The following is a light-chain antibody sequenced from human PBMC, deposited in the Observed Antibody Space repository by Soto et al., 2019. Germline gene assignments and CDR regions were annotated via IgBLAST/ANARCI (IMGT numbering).Light chain of an antibody. V-gene: IGKV3D-15*01. CDR3: QQYNYWPALT. J-gene: IGKJ4*01. CDR1: QSISSN. CDR2: GAS. Sequence: EIVMTQSPATLSVSPGERATLSCRTSQSISSNLAWYQQRPGQAPRLLIYGASTRATGIPARFSGGGSGTEFTLTISSLQSEDFAVYYCQQYNYWPALTFGRGTKVEIK.